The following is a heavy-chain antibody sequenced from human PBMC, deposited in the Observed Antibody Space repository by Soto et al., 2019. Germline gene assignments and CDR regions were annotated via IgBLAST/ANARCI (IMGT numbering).Heavy chain of an antibody. D-gene: IGHD1-26*01. V-gene: IGHV1-46*01. CDR3: ARASGGYFDY. Sequence: QVQLVQSGAEVKKPGASVKVSCKASGYTFTNYYMHWVRQAPGQGLEWMGIVNPSGGSTSYAQKFQGRVTMTRDTSTSTVYMELSSLRSEDTAVYYCARASGGYFDYWDQGTLVTVSS. CDR2: VNPSGGST. CDR1: GYTFTNYY. J-gene: IGHJ4*02.